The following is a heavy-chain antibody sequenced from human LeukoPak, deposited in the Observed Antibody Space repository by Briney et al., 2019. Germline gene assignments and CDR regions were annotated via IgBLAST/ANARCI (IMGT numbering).Heavy chain of an antibody. CDR1: GFTFSSYD. J-gene: IGHJ4*02. CDR3: ARVGQDGLFDY. V-gene: IGHV3-13*01. Sequence: GGSLRLSCAASGFTFSSYDMHWVRQATGKGLEWVSAIGTAGDTYYPGSVKGRFTISRENAKNSLYLQMNSLRAGDTAVYYCARVGQDGLFDYWGQGALVTVSS. CDR2: IGTAGDT.